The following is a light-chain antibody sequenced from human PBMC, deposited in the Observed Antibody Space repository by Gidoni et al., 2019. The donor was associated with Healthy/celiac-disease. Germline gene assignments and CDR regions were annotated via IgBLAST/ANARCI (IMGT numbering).Light chain of an antibody. CDR1: SGSIASNY. V-gene: IGLV6-57*04. CDR3: QSYDSSIWV. Sequence: NFMLTQPHSVSESTGKTVTISCTRSSGSIASNYVHWYQQPPGSAPTTVIYEDNQRPSGVPDRFSGSIDSSSNSASLTISGLKTEDEADYYCQSYDSSIWVFGGGTKLTVL. CDR2: EDN. J-gene: IGLJ3*02.